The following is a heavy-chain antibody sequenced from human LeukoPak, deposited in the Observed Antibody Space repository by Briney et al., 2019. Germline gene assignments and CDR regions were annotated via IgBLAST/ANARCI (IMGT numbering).Heavy chain of an antibody. J-gene: IGHJ4*02. CDR1: GFNFNTII. CDR2: ISPDGDTI. D-gene: IGHD3-10*01. CDR3: TRDLPVPSLVRGIIIYGLIDY. Sequence: PGGSLRLSCEASGFNFNTIIMNWVRQAPGKGLEWVSSISPDGDTIYHADSVKGRFTTSRDNAERSLYLQMNSLRAEDTAVYYCTRDLPVPSLVRGIIIYGLIDYWGQGTLVTVSS. V-gene: IGHV3-21*01.